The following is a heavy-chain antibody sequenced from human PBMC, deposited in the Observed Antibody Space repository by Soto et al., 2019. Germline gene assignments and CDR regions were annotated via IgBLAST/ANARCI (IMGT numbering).Heavy chain of an antibody. V-gene: IGHV1-18*04. D-gene: IGHD6-13*01. Sequence: GSSVKVSYKASGYIFTKYGINGVRQAPGQGVAWMGWISAYNGNTNCAHTVQGTLTMPTATSTATSYMELRSLPCADTAVYFGASSSARGSHGPDDNGMDVWGQGTTVTVSS. J-gene: IGHJ6*02. CDR3: ASSSARGSHGPDDNGMDV. CDR2: ISAYNGNT. CDR1: GYIFTKYG.